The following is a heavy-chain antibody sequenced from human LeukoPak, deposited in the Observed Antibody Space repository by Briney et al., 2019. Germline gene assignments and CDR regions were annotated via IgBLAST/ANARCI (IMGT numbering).Heavy chain of an antibody. CDR3: TRENRPFCPFAY. J-gene: IGHJ4*02. D-gene: IGHD2/OR15-2a*01. Sequence: SETLSLTCGVSGGSIDITNYWSWVRQAPGKGLEWIGEISHSGTTNYNPSLRSQVTMLLDRANNQFSLSLTSVTAADSAVYYCTRENRPFCPFAYWGQGVLVTVSS. CDR1: GGSIDITNY. V-gene: IGHV4-4*02. CDR2: ISHSGTT.